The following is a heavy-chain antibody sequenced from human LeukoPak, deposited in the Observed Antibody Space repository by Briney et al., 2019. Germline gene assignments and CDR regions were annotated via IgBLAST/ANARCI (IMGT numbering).Heavy chain of an antibody. V-gene: IGHV3-53*01. CDR2: IYSGGST. J-gene: IGHJ4*02. CDR1: GFTVRSNC. Sequence: GSPRLSCAAAGFTVRSNCMSWVRQPPGKGLEWVSVIYSGGSTYYADSVKGRFTISRDNSKNTLYLQMNSLRAEDTAVYYCARKGIAAAGTMLDYWGQGTLVTVSS. CDR3: ARKGIAAAGTMLDY. D-gene: IGHD6-13*01.